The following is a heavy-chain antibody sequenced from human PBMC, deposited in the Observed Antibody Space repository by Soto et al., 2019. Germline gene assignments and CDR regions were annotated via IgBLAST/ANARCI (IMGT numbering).Heavy chain of an antibody. D-gene: IGHD3-10*01. CDR3: ARVRGQIYGMDV. V-gene: IGHV3-74*01. CDR2: INSDGSST. J-gene: IGHJ6*02. Sequence: GWSLRLSCASSVFTFISYWMHWVRQAPGKGLVWVSRINSDGSSTSYADSVKGRFTISRDNAKNTLYLQMNSLRAEDTAVYYCARVRGQIYGMDVWGQGTTVTAP. CDR1: VFTFISYW.